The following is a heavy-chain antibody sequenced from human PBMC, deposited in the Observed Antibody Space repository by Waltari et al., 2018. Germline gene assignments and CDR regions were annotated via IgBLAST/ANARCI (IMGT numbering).Heavy chain of an antibody. V-gene: IGHV3-7*01. J-gene: IGHJ4*02. CDR1: GFTFGSFW. D-gene: IGHD2-15*01. Sequence: VQLVQSGGGLVQPGGSQRLSCIGSGFTFGSFWMSWVRQAPGKGVGWEANIKQDGMEEYHVDSVKGRVTISRENAKKSLYLQMNSLRVEDTAVYYCARPPPGVVADAYDYWGQGTLVTVSS. CDR2: IKQDGMEE. CDR3: ARPPPGVVADAYDY.